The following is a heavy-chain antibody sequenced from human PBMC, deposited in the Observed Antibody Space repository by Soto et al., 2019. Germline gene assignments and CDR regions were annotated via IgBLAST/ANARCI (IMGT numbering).Heavy chain of an antibody. Sequence: SETLSLTCAVYGGSFSGYYWSWIRQPPGKGLEWIGEINHSGSTNYNPPLKSRVTISVDTSKNQFSLKLSSVTAADTAVYYCARGRGDVGVVTAKYYYYYYMDVWGKGTTVTVSS. CDR2: INHSGST. D-gene: IGHD2-21*02. CDR3: ARGRGDVGVVTAKYYYYYYMDV. CDR1: GGSFSGYY. V-gene: IGHV4-34*01. J-gene: IGHJ6*03.